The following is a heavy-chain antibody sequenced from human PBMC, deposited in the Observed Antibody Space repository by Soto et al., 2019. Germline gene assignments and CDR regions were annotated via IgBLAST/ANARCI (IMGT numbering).Heavy chain of an antibody. D-gene: IGHD3-3*01. Sequence: GGSLRLSCAASGFTFSTYAMSWVRQAPGKGLEWVSLISGTGGTTYYADSVKGRFTISRDNSKNMLYLQMNSLRAEDTAVYFCAKKVTIYAVDPADYWGQGTQVTVSS. V-gene: IGHV3-23*01. CDR3: AKKVTIYAVDPADY. CDR2: ISGTGGTT. J-gene: IGHJ4*02. CDR1: GFTFSTYA.